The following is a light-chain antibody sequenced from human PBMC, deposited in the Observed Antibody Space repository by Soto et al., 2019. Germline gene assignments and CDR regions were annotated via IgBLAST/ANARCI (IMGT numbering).Light chain of an antibody. Sequence: SYELTQPPSVSVSPGQTASITCSGDKLGDKYACWYQQKPGQSPVLVIYQDSKRPSGIPERFAGSHSGNTATLTISGTQAMDEADYYCQAWDSSPHYGFGTGTKLTVL. CDR2: QDS. CDR1: KLGDKY. J-gene: IGLJ1*01. CDR3: QAWDSSPHYG. V-gene: IGLV3-1*01.